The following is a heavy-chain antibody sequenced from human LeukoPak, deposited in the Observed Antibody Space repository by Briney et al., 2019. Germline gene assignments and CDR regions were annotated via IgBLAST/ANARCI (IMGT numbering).Heavy chain of an antibody. CDR2: ISSSSGYI. Sequence: GGSLRLSCAASGFTFSSYTTNWVRQAPGKGLEWVSSISSSSGYIYYADSVKGRFTISRDNAKNSLYLQMNSLRAEDTAVYYCARGYGDQTCDYWGQGTLVTVSS. D-gene: IGHD4-17*01. J-gene: IGHJ4*02. CDR1: GFTFSSYT. V-gene: IGHV3-21*01. CDR3: ARGYGDQTCDY.